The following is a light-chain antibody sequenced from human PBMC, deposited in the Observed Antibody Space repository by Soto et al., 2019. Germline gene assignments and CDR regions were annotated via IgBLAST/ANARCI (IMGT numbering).Light chain of an antibody. Sequence: QSVLTQPPSVSEAPRQRVTISCSGSSSNIGNNAVNWYQQLPGKAPKLLIYYDDLLPSGVSDRFSGSKSGTSASLAIGGLQSEDEADYYCAAWDDSLNGLYVFGTGTKVTVL. CDR1: SSNIGNNA. CDR3: AAWDDSLNGLYV. CDR2: YDD. J-gene: IGLJ1*01. V-gene: IGLV1-36*01.